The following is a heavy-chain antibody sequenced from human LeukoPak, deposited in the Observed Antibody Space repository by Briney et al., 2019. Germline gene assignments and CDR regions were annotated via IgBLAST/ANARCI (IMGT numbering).Heavy chain of an antibody. D-gene: IGHD3-22*01. CDR1: GYTFTSYY. J-gene: IGHJ1*01. CDR3: AREPYDSSGYSLDEYFQH. CDR2: INPNSGGT. V-gene: IGHV1-2*02. Sequence: ASVKVSCKASGYTFTSYYMRWVRQAPGQGLEWMGWINPNSGGTNYAQKFQGRVTMTRDTSISTAYMELSRLRSDDTAVYYCAREPYDSSGYSLDEYFQHWGQGTLVTVSS.